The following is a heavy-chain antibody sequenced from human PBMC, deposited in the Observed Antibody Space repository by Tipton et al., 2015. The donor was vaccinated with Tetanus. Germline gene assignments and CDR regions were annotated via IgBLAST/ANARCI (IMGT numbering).Heavy chain of an antibody. V-gene: IGHV4-4*07. Sequence: TLSLTCTVSGGSISSYYWSWIRQPAGKGLEWIGRIYTSGSTNYNPSLKSRVTISVDTSKNHVSLQLSSVTAADTAVYYCARNPVAGTAYYFDYWGQGTLVTVSS. CDR3: ARNPVAGTAYYFDY. D-gene: IGHD6-19*01. J-gene: IGHJ4*02. CDR2: IYTSGST. CDR1: GGSISSYY.